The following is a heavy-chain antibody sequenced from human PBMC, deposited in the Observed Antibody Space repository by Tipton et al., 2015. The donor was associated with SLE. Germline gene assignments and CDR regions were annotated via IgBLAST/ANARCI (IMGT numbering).Heavy chain of an antibody. CDR3: ARDPLAVAGVFDY. D-gene: IGHD6-19*01. V-gene: IGHV3-30*02. CDR1: GFTFSSYG. CDR2: IRYDGSNK. J-gene: IGHJ4*02. Sequence: SLRLSCAASGFTFSSYGMHWVRQAPGKGLEWVAFIRYDGSNKYYADSVKGRFTISRDNSKNTLYLQMNSLRAEDTAVYYCARDPLAVAGVFDYWGQGTLVTVSS.